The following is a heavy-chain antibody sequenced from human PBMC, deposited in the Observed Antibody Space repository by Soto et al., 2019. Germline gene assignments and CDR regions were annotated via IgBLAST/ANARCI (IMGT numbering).Heavy chain of an antibody. V-gene: IGHV3-33*01. CDR2: IWSDGSDQ. D-gene: IGHD3-10*01. CDR3: ATEPRMSSRGRGGMDV. CDR1: GFSIRTYG. Sequence: QVELVESGGGVVQPGKSLRLSCVASGFSIRTYGMHWVRQAPGKGLEWVAVIWSDGSDQLYADSMKGRLTISRDNDKNTLYLQVNSLRADDTAAYFCATEPRMSSRGRGGMDVWGHGTTVIVSS. J-gene: IGHJ6*02.